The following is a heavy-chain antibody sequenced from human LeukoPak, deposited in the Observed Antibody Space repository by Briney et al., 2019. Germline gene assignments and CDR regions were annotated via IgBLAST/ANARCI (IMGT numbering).Heavy chain of an antibody. V-gene: IGHV4-59*08. J-gene: IGHJ3*02. CDR2: IYNSVST. D-gene: IGHD2/OR15-2a*01. CDR3: ARHEPSAVIFSEDAFDI. CDR1: ADSLTGYY. Sequence: SETLSLTCSVSADSLTGYYWSGLRQSPVKGLEWIGYIYNSVSTNYAPSLRSRVTISAHASKSEFSLKMTAVTAADTAVYYCARHEPSAVIFSEDAFDIWGLGTTVTVSS.